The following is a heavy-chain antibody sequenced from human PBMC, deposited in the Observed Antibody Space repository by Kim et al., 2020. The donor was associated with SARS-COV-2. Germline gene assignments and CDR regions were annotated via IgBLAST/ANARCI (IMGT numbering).Heavy chain of an antibody. CDR3: TKPRAWANTFDV. D-gene: IGHD2-8*01. Sequence: SETLSLTCTVSGGSISSSSPYWVWIRQPPGKVLEFNGYIYTDGSTFFTPSLRRRLTMSQDKSKNQFSLRLSSVTAADTTVYYCTKPRAWANTFDVWGRGTMVTVSS. J-gene: IGHJ3*01. CDR2: IYTDGST. V-gene: IGHV4-39*01. CDR1: GGSISSSSPY.